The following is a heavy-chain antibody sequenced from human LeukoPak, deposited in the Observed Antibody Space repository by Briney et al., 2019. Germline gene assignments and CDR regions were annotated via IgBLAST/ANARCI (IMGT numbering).Heavy chain of an antibody. D-gene: IGHD1/OR15-1a*01. Sequence: GGSLRLSCAASGFTFSSYAMHWVRQAPGKGLEWVSSMKESTADTYYADSVNGRFTISRDSSKNTLFLQMNSLRAEDTAVYYCAKGVAMNTAMDVWGQGTTVTVSS. CDR3: AKGVAMNTAMDV. CDR2: MKESTADT. J-gene: IGHJ6*02. CDR1: GFTFSSYA. V-gene: IGHV3-23*01.